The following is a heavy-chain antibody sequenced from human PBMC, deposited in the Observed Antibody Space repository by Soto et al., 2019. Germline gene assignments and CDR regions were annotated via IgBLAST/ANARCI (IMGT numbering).Heavy chain of an antibody. CDR1: GDSISRIDYY. J-gene: IGHJ3*02. Sequence: SETLSLTCSVSGDSISRIDYYWTWIRQHPEKGLEWIGNVYFRGNTYYSPSLESRLTISVDTSKNQFSLKLTSVTAADTAVYYCAREGGSYDSGGYLIRGAFDIWGQGTMVTVSS. D-gene: IGHD3-22*01. CDR2: VYFRGNT. V-gene: IGHV4-31*03. CDR3: AREGGSYDSGGYLIRGAFDI.